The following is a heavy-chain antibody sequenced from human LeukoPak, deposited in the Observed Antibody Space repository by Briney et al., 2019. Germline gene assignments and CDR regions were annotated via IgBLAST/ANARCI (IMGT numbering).Heavy chain of an antibody. V-gene: IGHV4-4*07. D-gene: IGHD5-18*01. Sequence: SETLSLTCTVSGGSISSYFWSWIRQPAGKGLEWIGRIYTSGSTNYNPSLKSRVTISVDTSKNQFSLKLSSVTAADTAVYYCARGRIQLWLGLNWFDPWGQGTLVTVSS. CDR2: IYTSGST. CDR3: ARGRIQLWLGLNWFDP. J-gene: IGHJ5*02. CDR1: GGSISSYF.